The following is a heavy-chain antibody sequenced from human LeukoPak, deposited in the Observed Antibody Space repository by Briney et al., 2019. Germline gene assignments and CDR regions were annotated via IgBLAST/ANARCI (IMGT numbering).Heavy chain of an antibody. CDR2: IYTLGST. J-gene: IGHJ5*02. CDR1: GGSISSYY. V-gene: IGHV4-4*07. Sequence: SKTLSLTCTVSGGSISSYYWSWIRQPAGKGLEWIGRIYTLGSTNYNPSLKSRVTMSLDTSKNQFSLKLTSVTAADTAVYYRARDRGGNIAAKFDPWGQGTLVTVSS. D-gene: IGHD6-25*01. CDR3: ARDRGGNIAAKFDP.